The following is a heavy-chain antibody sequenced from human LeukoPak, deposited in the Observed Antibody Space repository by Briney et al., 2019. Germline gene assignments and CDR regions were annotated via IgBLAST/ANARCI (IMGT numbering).Heavy chain of an antibody. V-gene: IGHV3-43*01. J-gene: IGHJ4*02. CDR3: AKGRVIYSTQSATDY. Sequence: GGSLRLSCAASGFTFDQYPMHWFRQVQGKGLEWVSVISWDGVSTYYAHSVKGRCTISRDSSKNSLYLQMNSLRTEDTALYYCAKGRVIYSTQSATDYWGQGTLVTVPS. D-gene: IGHD6-13*01. CDR2: ISWDGVST. CDR1: GFTFDQYP.